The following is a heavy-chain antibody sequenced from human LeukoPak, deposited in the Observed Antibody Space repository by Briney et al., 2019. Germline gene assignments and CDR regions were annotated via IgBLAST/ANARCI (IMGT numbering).Heavy chain of an antibody. J-gene: IGHJ4*02. CDR1: GYTFTGYY. D-gene: IGHD6-13*01. Sequence: ASVKVSCKASGYTFTGYYMRWVRQAPGQGLEWMGRINPNSGGTNYAQKFQGRVTMTRDTSISTAYMELSRLRSDDTAVYYCARDLGSSWYFDYWGQGTLVTVSS. V-gene: IGHV1-2*06. CDR2: INPNSGGT. CDR3: ARDLGSSWYFDY.